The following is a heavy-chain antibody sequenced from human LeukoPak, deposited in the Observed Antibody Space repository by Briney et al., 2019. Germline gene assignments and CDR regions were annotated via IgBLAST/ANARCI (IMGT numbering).Heavy chain of an antibody. CDR2: IYYSGST. CDR3: ARDAARGYSYGYFDY. J-gene: IGHJ4*02. Sequence: PSETLSLTCAVYGGSFSGYYWSWIRQHPGKGLEWIGYIYYSGSTYYNPSLKSRVTISVDTSKNQFSLKLSSVTAADTAVYYCARDAARGYSYGYFDYWGQGTLVTVSS. V-gene: IGHV4-31*11. D-gene: IGHD5-18*01. CDR1: GGSFSGYY.